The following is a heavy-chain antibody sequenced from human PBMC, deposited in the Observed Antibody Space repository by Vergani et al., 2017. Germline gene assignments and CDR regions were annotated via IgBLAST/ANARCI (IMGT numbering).Heavy chain of an antibody. V-gene: IGHV3-30*18. CDR3: AKSGGPHYFWSVNYYYYMDV. D-gene: IGHD3-3*01. CDR1: GFTFSSYG. J-gene: IGHJ6*03. CDR2: ISYDGSNK. Sequence: QVQLVESGGGVFQPGRSLRLSCAASGFTFSSYGMHWVRQAPGKGLEWVAVISYDGSNKYYADSVKGRFTISRDNSKNTLYLQMNSLRAEDTAVYYCAKSGGPHYFWSVNYYYYMDVWSKGTTVTVSS.